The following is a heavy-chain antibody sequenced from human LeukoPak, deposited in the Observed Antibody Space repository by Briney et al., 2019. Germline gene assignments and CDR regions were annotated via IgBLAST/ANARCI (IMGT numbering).Heavy chain of an antibody. CDR1: GFTFSSYS. CDR3: VSAYDFNRNFDF. V-gene: IGHV3-21*01. CDR2: INSSSSYI. J-gene: IGHJ4*02. D-gene: IGHD3-3*01. Sequence: GGSLRLSCAASGFTFSSYSMNWVRQAPGKGLEWVSSINSSSSYIYYADSVKGRYTISRDNAKNTLHLQMNSLRADDTAVYYCVSAYDFNRNFDFWGQGTLVSVSS.